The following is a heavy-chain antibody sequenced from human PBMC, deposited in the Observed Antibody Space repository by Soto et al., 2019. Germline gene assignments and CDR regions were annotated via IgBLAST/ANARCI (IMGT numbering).Heavy chain of an antibody. CDR1: GFDFSIYS. D-gene: IGHD3-16*01. J-gene: IGHJ6*02. V-gene: IGHV3-21*02. CDR3: AMGDMLGTAAYGMDV. Sequence: EVQLVESAGGLVKPGGSLTLSRAASGFDFSIYSMDWVRQAPGKGLEWVSSINRRSVYVYYADSVRGRFTISRDNTKNSVYRQMRSLGTADTGAYFCAMGDMLGTAAYGMDVWGQGTTVTVSS. CDR2: INRRSVYV.